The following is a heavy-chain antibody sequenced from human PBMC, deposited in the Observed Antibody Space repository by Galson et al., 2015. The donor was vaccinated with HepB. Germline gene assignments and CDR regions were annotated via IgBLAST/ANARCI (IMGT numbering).Heavy chain of an antibody. Sequence: QSGAEVKKPGESLRISCKASGYTFTSYGISWVRQAPGQGLEWMGWISAYNGNTNYAQKLQGRVTMTTDTSTSTAYMELRSLRSDDTAVYYCARFSYGSGSWGAGYGMDVWGQGTTVTVSS. CDR3: ARFSYGSGSWGAGYGMDV. J-gene: IGHJ6*02. V-gene: IGHV1-18*04. CDR2: ISAYNGNT. CDR1: GYTFTSYG. D-gene: IGHD3-10*01.